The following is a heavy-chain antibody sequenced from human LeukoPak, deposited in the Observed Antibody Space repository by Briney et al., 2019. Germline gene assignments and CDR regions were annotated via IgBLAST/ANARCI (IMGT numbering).Heavy chain of an antibody. CDR3: AKGGNTETVDY. CDR2: IRDSDGRT. CDR1: GFTLSSYA. D-gene: IGHD1-14*01. J-gene: IGHJ4*02. Sequence: PGGSLRLSCAASGFTLSSYAMSWVRQTPGKGLECVSTIRDSDGRTYYADSVEGRFTISRDNSTNTLYLQMNSLRAGDTAIYYCAKGGNTETVDYWGQGTLVTVSS. V-gene: IGHV3-23*01.